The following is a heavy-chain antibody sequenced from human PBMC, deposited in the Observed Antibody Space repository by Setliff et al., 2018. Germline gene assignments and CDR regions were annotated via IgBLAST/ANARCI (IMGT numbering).Heavy chain of an antibody. CDR1: GGSISSYY. CDR2: IYIGGSA. V-gene: IGHV4-4*07. CDR3: AREQWLDPPGYYYMDV. D-gene: IGHD6-19*01. J-gene: IGHJ6*03. Sequence: SETLSLTCTVSGGSISSYYWSWIRQPAGKGLEWIGHIYIGGSANYNPSLKSRVTMSIDTSKNQFSLKLNSVAAADMAVYYCAREQWLDPPGYYYMDVWAKGTRSPSP.